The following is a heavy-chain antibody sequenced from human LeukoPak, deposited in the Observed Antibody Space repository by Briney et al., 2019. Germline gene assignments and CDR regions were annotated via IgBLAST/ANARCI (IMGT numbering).Heavy chain of an antibody. CDR2: ISTYNGNT. CDR1: GYNFISYG. Sequence: PEASVKVSCKASGYNFISYGISWVRQAPGQGLEWMGWISTYNGNTNYTQKFQDRVTMTSDTSTSTAYMELRSLRSDDTAVYYCVRVWSTLRFFDWLPNYFDYWGQGILVTVSS. V-gene: IGHV1-18*01. CDR3: VRVWSTLRFFDWLPNYFDY. D-gene: IGHD3-9*01. J-gene: IGHJ4*02.